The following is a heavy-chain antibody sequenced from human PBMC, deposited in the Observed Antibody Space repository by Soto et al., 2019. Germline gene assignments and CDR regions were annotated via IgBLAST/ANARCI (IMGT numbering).Heavy chain of an antibody. V-gene: IGHV3-23*01. D-gene: IGHD3-9*01. J-gene: IGHJ4*02. CDR3: ARVTTFYDILTSSYALNYFDY. CDR1: GFTFSSYA. Sequence: LRSSCKASGFTFSSYAISWVRQAPWKGLEWVSGIGGSGDNTYYADSVRGRFTISRDNSRNTLYLQMNSLAAEDTALYYCARVTTFYDILTSSYALNYFDYWGQGTRVTVSS. CDR2: IGGSGDNT.